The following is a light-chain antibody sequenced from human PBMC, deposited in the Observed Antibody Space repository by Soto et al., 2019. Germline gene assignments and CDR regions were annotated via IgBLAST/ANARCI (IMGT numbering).Light chain of an antibody. CDR1: QSIGSS. CDR3: QQYNGYSRT. Sequence: DIQITQSPSTLSASVGDRVTITCRASQSIGSSLAWYQQKPGKAPNLLISDASSLERGVPSRFSGSGSGTEFTLTIRGLQPDDFATYYCQQYNGYSRTFGQGTKV. J-gene: IGKJ1*01. V-gene: IGKV1-5*01. CDR2: DAS.